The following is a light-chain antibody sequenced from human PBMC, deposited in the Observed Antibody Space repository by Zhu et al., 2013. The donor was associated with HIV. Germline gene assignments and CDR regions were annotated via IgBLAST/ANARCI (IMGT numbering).Light chain of an antibody. CDR1: QSVANS. V-gene: IGKV3-20*01. Sequence: EIVLTQSPVTLSLSPGERATLSCRASQSVANSLAWYQQKPGQAPRLLIYGASTRATGIPARFSGSGSGTDFTLTISRLEPEDFAVYYCQQYGSSPLTFGGGTKV. J-gene: IGKJ4*01. CDR3: QQYGSSPLT. CDR2: GAS.